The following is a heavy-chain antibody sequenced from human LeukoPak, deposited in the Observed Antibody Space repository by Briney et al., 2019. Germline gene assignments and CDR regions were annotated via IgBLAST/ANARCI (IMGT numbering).Heavy chain of an antibody. CDR3: AKDWNSGWYGDAFDI. Sequence: GGSLRLSCAASGFTFSSYWMSWVRQAPGKGLEWVANIKQDGSEKYYVDSVKGRFTISRDNAKNSLYLQMNSLRAEDTAVYYCAKDWNSGWYGDAFDIWGQGTMVTVSS. CDR1: GFTFSSYW. V-gene: IGHV3-7*01. J-gene: IGHJ3*02. CDR2: IKQDGSEK. D-gene: IGHD6-19*01.